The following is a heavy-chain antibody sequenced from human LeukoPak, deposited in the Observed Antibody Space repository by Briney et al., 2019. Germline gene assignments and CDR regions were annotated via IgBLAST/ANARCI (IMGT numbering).Heavy chain of an antibody. CDR3: AKDLEVYPSYYFDY. Sequence: GSLRLSCAASGFTFSSYAMSWVRQAPGEGLEWVSAISGSGGSTYYADSVKGRFTISRDNSKNTLYLQMNSLRAEDTAVYYCAKDLEVYPSYYFDYWGQGTLVTVSS. V-gene: IGHV3-23*01. CDR2: ISGSGGST. J-gene: IGHJ4*02. CDR1: GFTFSSYA.